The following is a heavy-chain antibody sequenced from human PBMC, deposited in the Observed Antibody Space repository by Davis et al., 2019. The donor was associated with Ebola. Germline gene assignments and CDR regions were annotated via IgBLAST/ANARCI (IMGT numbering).Heavy chain of an antibody. CDR1: GFTFSGSA. CDR2: IRSKANSYAT. CDR3: TLTVTTIDY. J-gene: IGHJ4*02. V-gene: IGHV3-73*01. D-gene: IGHD4-17*01. Sequence: GGSLRLSCAASGFTFSGSAMHWVRQASGKGLEWVGRIRSKANSYATAYAASVKGRFTISRDDSKNTAYLQMNSLKTEDTAVYYCTLTVTTIDYWGQGTLVTSPQ.